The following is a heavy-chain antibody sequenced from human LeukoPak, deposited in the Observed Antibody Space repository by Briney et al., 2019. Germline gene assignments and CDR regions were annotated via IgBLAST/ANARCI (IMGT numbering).Heavy chain of an antibody. Sequence: SETLSLTCTVSGGSISSSSYYWGWICQPPGKGLEWIGSIYYSGSTYYNPSLKSRVTISVDTSKNQFSLKLSSVTAADTAVYYCARGYSSSWYYFDYWGQGTLVTVSS. CDR3: ARGYSSSWYYFDY. CDR2: IYYSGST. V-gene: IGHV4-39*07. D-gene: IGHD6-13*01. CDR1: GGSISSSSYY. J-gene: IGHJ4*02.